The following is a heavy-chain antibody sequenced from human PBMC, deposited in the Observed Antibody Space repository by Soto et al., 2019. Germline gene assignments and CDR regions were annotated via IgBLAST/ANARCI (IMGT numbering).Heavy chain of an antibody. D-gene: IGHD2-15*01. CDR1: GGSISGSY. J-gene: IGHJ4*02. CDR3: ARSVAVRGAHIDY. Sequence: QVQLQESGPGLVKPSETLSLTCSVSGGSISGSYWSWIRQSPGKGLEWLGYVYYTGSTNYSPSLRSRVSISVDTSKNEFSVRLSSVTAADTAVYFCARSVAVRGAHIDYWGQGTQVTVSS. CDR2: VYYTGST. V-gene: IGHV4-59*01.